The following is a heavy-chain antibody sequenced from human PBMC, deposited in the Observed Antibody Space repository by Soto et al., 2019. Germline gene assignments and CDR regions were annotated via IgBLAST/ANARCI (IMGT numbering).Heavy chain of an antibody. CDR3: VKETYYYDVSSYYTLGS. Sequence: GGSLRLSCAASGFTFDDYNMHWVHQAPGKXLEWVSLISRDGTNTNYAESVKGRFTISRDNSKNSLYLQMNSLRTEDTALYYCVKETYYYDVSSYYTLGSWGQGTLVTVSS. V-gene: IGHV3-43*01. D-gene: IGHD3-3*01. J-gene: IGHJ5*02. CDR1: GFTFDDYN. CDR2: ISRDGTNT.